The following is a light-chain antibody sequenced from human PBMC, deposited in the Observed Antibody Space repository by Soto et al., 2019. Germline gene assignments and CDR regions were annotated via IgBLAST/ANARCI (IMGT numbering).Light chain of an antibody. CDR3: QQYGSSPPSLT. Sequence: EIVLTQSPGTLSLSPGERATLSCRASQSVSSSYLAWYQQKPGQAPRLLIYGASSRATGIPDRFSGSGSGTDFTLTISRLEPEDFAVYYCQQYGSSPPSLTFGQGTRLEIK. J-gene: IGKJ5*01. CDR2: GAS. CDR1: QSVSSSY. V-gene: IGKV3-20*01.